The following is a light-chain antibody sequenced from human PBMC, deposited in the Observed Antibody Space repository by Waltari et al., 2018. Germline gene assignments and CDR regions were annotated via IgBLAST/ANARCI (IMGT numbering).Light chain of an antibody. CDR3: CSYTAGNTWV. Sequence: QPALTQPASVSGSPGQSITISRTGTSSDIGGYKYVSWYQQHPGKAPKLLIYGVDNRPSGASFRFSGSKFGNTASLSISGLQAEDEADYYCCSYTAGNTWVFGGGTKLTVL. CDR2: GVD. V-gene: IGLV2-14*03. J-gene: IGLJ3*02. CDR1: SSDIGGYKY.